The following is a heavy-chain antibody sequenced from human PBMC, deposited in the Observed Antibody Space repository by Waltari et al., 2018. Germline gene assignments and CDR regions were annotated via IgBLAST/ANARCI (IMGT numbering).Heavy chain of an antibody. D-gene: IGHD1-1*01. V-gene: IGHV4-59*01. CDR2: IYYSGST. CDR1: GGSISSYY. J-gene: IGHJ4*02. Sequence: QVQLQESGPGLVKPTETLSLTCTVSGGSISSYYWSWIRQPPGKGLEWIGYIYYSGSTNYNPSLKSRVTISVDTSKNQFSLKLSSVTAADTAVYYCARVSKLANWYYFDYWGQGTLVTVSS. CDR3: ARVSKLANWYYFDY.